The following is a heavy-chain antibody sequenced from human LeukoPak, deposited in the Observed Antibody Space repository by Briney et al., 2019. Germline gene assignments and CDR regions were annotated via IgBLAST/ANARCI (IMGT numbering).Heavy chain of an antibody. V-gene: IGHV1-69*04. CDR2: IIPILGIA. CDR3: ARELPPLDP. J-gene: IGHJ5*02. Sequence: SVKVSCKASGGNFSSYAISWVRQAPGQGLEWMGRIIPILGIANYAQKFQGRVTITADKSTSTAYMELSSLRSEDTAVYYCARELPPLDPWGQGTLVTVSS. CDR1: GGNFSSYA.